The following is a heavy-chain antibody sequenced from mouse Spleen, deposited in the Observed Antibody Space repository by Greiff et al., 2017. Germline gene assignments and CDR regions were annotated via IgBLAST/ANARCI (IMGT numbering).Heavy chain of an antibody. CDR2: ISSGGGST. D-gene: IGHD2-14*01. CDR3: ARDGKGYDEAFDY. Sequence: EVQVVESGGGLVKLGGSLKLSCAASGFTFSSYYMSWVRQTPEKRLEWVATISSGGGSTYYPDSVKGRFTISRDNAKNTLYLQMSSLNSEDTAVYYCARDGKGYDEAFDYWGQGTTLTVSS. V-gene: IGHV5-12-1*01. CDR1: GFTFSSYY. J-gene: IGHJ2*01.